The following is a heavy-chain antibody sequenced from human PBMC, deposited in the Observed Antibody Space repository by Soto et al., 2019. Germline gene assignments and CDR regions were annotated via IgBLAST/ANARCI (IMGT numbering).Heavy chain of an antibody. Sequence: QVQLVQSGAEVKKPGASVKVSCKASGYTFTGYDITWVRQAPGQGLEWMGWMNPNSGHRGYAQRFQGRATMTSDNSISTAYMELSSLRSEDTAVYYCAKADPRYYSMDVWGKGTTVTVSS. J-gene: IGHJ6*03. CDR2: MNPNSGHR. CDR1: GYTFTGYD. CDR3: AKADPRYYSMDV. V-gene: IGHV1-8*01.